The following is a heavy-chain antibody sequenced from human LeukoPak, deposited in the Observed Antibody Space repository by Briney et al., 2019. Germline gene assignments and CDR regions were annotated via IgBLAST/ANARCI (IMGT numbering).Heavy chain of an antibody. CDR2: IYYSGST. J-gene: IGHJ4*02. CDR1: GGSISSSSYY. Sequence: SETLSLTCTVSGGSISSSSYYWGWIRQPPGKGLEWIGSIYYSGSTYYNPSLKSRVTISVDTSKDQFSLKLSSVTAADTAVYYCARHPPYGDGVTFDYWGQGTLVTVSS. CDR3: ARHPPYGDGVTFDY. D-gene: IGHD4-17*01. V-gene: IGHV4-39*01.